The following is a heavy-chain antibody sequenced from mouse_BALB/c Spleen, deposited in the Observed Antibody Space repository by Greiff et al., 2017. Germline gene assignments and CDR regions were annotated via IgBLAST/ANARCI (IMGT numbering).Heavy chain of an antibody. Sequence: EVMLVESGGGLVQPGGSLKLSCAASGFTFSSYGMSWVRQTPDKRLELVATINSNGGSTYYPDSVKGRFTISRDNAKNTLYLQMSSLKSEDTAMYYCARGGYYRGYYAMDYWGQGASVTVSS. V-gene: IGHV5-6-3*01. CDR1: GFTFSSYG. CDR3: ARGGYYRGYYAMDY. D-gene: IGHD1-1*01. CDR2: INSNGGST. J-gene: IGHJ4*01.